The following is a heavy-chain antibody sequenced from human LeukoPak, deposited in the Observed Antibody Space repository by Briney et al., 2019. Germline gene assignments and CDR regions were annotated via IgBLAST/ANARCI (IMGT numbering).Heavy chain of an antibody. V-gene: IGHV4-4*02. CDR1: GGSISSGNW. CDR3: ARQGTYGYRWDY. CDR2: IFHSGNI. D-gene: IGHD5-18*01. Sequence: PSGTLSLTCTVSGGSISSGNWWSWVRQPPNKGLEWIGEIFHSGNINYNPSLESRVTISVDKSKNQVSLKLTSVTAADTAVYYCARQGTYGYRWDYWGQGTLVTVSS. J-gene: IGHJ4*02.